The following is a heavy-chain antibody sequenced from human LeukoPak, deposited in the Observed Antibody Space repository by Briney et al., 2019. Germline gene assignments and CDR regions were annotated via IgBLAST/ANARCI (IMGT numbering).Heavy chain of an antibody. J-gene: IGHJ4*02. CDR1: GYTFTSYD. D-gene: IGHD3-22*01. Sequence: GASVRVSCTASGYTFTSYDINWVRQATGQGLEWMGWINPNSGGTNYAQKFQGRVTMTRDTAISTAYMELSRLRSDDTAVYYCARDSPIVGFDYWGQGTLVTVSS. V-gene: IGHV1-2*02. CDR2: INPNSGGT. CDR3: ARDSPIVGFDY.